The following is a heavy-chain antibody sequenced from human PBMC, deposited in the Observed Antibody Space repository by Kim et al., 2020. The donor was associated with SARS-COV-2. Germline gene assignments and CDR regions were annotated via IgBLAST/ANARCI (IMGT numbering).Heavy chain of an antibody. D-gene: IGHD2-2*01. CDR1: GFTFSSYS. Sequence: GGSLRLSCAASGFTFSSYSMNWVRQAPGKGLEWVSSISSSSSYIYYADSVKGRFTISRDNAKNSLYLQMNSLRAEDTAVYYCARVGPMDAFDIWGQGTMVTVSS. CDR2: ISSSSSYI. J-gene: IGHJ3*02. CDR3: ARVGPMDAFDI. V-gene: IGHV3-21*01.